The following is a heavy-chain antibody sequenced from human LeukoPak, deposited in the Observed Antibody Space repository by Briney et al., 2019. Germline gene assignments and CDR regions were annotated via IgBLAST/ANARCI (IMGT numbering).Heavy chain of an antibody. V-gene: IGHV3-11*06. D-gene: IGHD3-3*01. CDR3: ARGLTIFGVVSGFDP. Sequence: PGGSLRLSCAASGFTFSDYYMSWIRQAPGKGLEWVSYISSSSSYTNYADSVKGRFTISRDNAKNSLYLQMNSLRAEDTAVYYCARGLTIFGVVSGFDPWGQGTLVTVSS. CDR1: GFTFSDYY. CDR2: ISSSSSYT. J-gene: IGHJ5*02.